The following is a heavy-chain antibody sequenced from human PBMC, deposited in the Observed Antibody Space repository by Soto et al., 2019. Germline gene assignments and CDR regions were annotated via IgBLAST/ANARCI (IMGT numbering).Heavy chain of an antibody. V-gene: IGHV4-31*03. J-gene: IGHJ5*02. Sequence: PSETLSLSCNVSGAPISSGGFYWSRIRQHPGKGPEWIGYIYNSGTTFYNPSLGSRVTMSLDAAKNHFSLELRSVTVADTAVYYCAREPISTPRGVTQVDPWGQGTQVTSPQ. CDR3: AREPISTPRGVTQVDP. CDR2: IYNSGTT. D-gene: IGHD3-10*01. CDR1: GAPISSGGFY.